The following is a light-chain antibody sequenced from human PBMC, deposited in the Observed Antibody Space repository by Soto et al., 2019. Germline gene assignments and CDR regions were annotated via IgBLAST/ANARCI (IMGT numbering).Light chain of an antibody. J-gene: IGKJ1*01. CDR1: QSVSSN. CDR2: GAS. V-gene: IGKV3-15*01. Sequence: EIVMTQSPATLSVSPGGRATLSCRASQSVSSNLAWYQQKPGQAPRLLIYGASTRATGIPARFSGSRSGTEFTLTISSLQSEDFAVYYCQQYNNWRGTFGQGTKVEIK. CDR3: QQYNNWRGT.